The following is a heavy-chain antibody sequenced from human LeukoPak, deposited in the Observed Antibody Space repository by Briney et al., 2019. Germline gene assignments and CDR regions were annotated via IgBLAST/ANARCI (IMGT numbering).Heavy chain of an antibody. CDR1: GGTFSSYA. D-gene: IGHD5-24*01. Sequence: SVKVSCKASGGTFSSYAISRVRQAPGKGLEWMGGIIPIFGTANYAQKFQGRVTITTDESTSTAYMELSSLRSEDTAVYYCARGEMATGSFDYWGQGTLVTVSS. J-gene: IGHJ4*02. CDR2: IIPIFGTA. V-gene: IGHV1-69*05. CDR3: ARGEMATGSFDY.